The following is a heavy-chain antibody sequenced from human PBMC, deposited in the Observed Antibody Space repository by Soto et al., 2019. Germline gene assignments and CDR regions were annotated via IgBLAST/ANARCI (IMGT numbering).Heavy chain of an antibody. CDR1: GGSISGSIYS. V-gene: IGHV4-39*01. CDR2: IYYSPTT. J-gene: IGHJ6*02. D-gene: IGHD3-16*01. CDR3: EAGPKESRSSGGPDYYYYGMDV. Sequence: PSETLSLTCTVSGGSISGSIYSSGWILQPQXKXXEWTGSIYYSPTTYYKTSIKSRVTISVDTSKNQFSLKLSYVTAAENDVYYCEAGPKESRSSGGPDYYYYGMDVWGQGTTVTVSS.